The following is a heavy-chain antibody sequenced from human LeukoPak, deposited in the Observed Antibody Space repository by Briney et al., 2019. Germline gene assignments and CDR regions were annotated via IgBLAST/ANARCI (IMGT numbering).Heavy chain of an antibody. CDR1: GGTFSSYA. D-gene: IGHD3-22*01. CDR3: ARGHDDSSVSV. V-gene: IGHV1-2*06. CDR2: INPNSGGT. Sequence: ASVKVPCKASGGTFSSYAISWVRQAPGQGLEWMGRINPNSGGTNYAQKFQGRVTMTRDTSISTAYMELSRLRSDDTAVYYCARGHDDSSVSVWGQGTLVTVSS. J-gene: IGHJ4*02.